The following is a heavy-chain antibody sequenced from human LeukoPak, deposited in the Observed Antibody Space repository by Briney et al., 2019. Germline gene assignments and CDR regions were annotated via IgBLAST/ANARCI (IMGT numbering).Heavy chain of an antibody. V-gene: IGHV1-69*04. CDR1: GGTFSSYA. CDR3: ARETDSSGCPRY. D-gene: IGHD6-19*01. Sequence: SVKVSCKASGGTFSSYAISWVRQAPGQGLEWMGRIIPILGIANYAQKFQGRVTITADKSTSTAYMELSSLRSEDTAVYYCARETDSSGCPRYWGQGTLVTVSS. J-gene: IGHJ4*02. CDR2: IIPILGIA.